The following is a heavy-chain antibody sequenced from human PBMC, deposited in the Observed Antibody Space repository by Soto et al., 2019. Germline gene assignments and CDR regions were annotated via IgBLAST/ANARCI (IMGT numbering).Heavy chain of an antibody. Sequence: EVQLLESGGGLVQPGGSLRLSCAASGFTFSSYAMSWVRQTPGKGLEWVSGISGGGGNTYYADSVTGRFTISRDNSRNTLYLQMNSVGAADTAIYYCAKDRGAGGRFSGIAVAGIPSWGQGTLVTVSS. CDR3: AKDRGAGGRFSGIAVAGIPS. J-gene: IGHJ5*02. CDR1: GFTFSSYA. V-gene: IGHV3-23*01. D-gene: IGHD6-19*01. CDR2: ISGGGGNT.